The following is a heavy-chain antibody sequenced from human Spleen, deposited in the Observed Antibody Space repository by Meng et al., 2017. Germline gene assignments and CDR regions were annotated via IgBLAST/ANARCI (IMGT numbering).Heavy chain of an antibody. J-gene: IGHJ4*02. D-gene: IGHD4-11*01. CDR3: ARGPTTMAHDFDY. Sequence: QVRLQESGPGLVKPSQTLSLTCTVSGGSISSGGYYWSWIRQHPGKGLEWIGHMYYSGSTYYNPSLESRATISVDTSQNNLSLKLSSVTAADSAVYYCARGPTTMAHDFDYWGQGTLVTVSS. V-gene: IGHV4-31*03. CDR1: GGSISSGGYY. CDR2: MYYSGST.